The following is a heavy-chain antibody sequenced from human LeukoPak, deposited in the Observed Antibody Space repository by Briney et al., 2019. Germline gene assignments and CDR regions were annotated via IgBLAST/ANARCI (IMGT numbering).Heavy chain of an antibody. Sequence: ASVKVSCKASGYTFTRYGVSWVRQAPGPELRGRGWISVYNGNTNYAPKLQGRVDMPTDTSTSTAYMQLRRLRCAEPTGLYLARGSSGGPNYFDCWGQGTLVTVSS. J-gene: IGHJ4*02. CDR3: ARGSSGGPNYFDC. V-gene: IGHV1-18*01. CDR2: ISVYNGNT. CDR1: GYTFTRYG. D-gene: IGHD6-25*01.